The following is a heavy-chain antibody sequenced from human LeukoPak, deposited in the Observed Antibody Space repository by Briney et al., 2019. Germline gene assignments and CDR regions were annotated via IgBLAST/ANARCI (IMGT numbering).Heavy chain of an antibody. Sequence: SSETLSLTCTVSGGSISSYYWSWIRRPPGKGLEWIGYIYYSGSTNYNPSLKSRVTISVDTSKNQFSLKLSSVTAADTAVYYCARDDRNWGYFDYWGQGTLVTVSS. CDR3: ARDDRNWGYFDY. J-gene: IGHJ4*02. D-gene: IGHD1-14*01. V-gene: IGHV4-59*01. CDR2: IYYSGST. CDR1: GGSISSYY.